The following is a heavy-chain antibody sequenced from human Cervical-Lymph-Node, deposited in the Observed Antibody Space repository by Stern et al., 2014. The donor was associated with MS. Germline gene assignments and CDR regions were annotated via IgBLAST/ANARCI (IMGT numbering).Heavy chain of an antibody. J-gene: IGHJ4*02. Sequence: VQLVESGAEVKKPGASVKVSCKASGYTFPDYYIHWVRQAPGQGLEYMGWINPNSGGTNYAQKFQGRVTMTRDTSISTAYMELSRLTSDDMALYYCAKFRVGIEYWGQGTLVTVSS. CDR3: AKFRVGIEY. V-gene: IGHV1-2*02. CDR2: INPNSGGT. CDR1: GYTFPDYY. D-gene: IGHD3-10*01.